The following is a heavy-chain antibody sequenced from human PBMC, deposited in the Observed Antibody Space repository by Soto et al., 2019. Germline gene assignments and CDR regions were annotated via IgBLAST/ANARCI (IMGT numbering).Heavy chain of an antibody. D-gene: IGHD3-3*01. CDR1: GYTFTSYG. Sequence: ASVKVSCKASGYTFTSYGISWVRQATGQGLEWMGWISAYNGNTNYAQKLQGRVTMTTDTSTSTAYMELRSLRSDDTAVYYCARDPKYDFWSGYYRFYYYYGMDVWGQGTTVTVSS. CDR2: ISAYNGNT. CDR3: ARDPKYDFWSGYYRFYYYYGMDV. J-gene: IGHJ6*02. V-gene: IGHV1-18*01.